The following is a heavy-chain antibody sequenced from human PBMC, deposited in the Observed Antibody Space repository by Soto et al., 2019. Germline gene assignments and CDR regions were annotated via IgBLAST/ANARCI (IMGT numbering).Heavy chain of an antibody. CDR3: ARDSPGIAARPDYYYGMDV. V-gene: IGHV4-61*01. CDR2: IYYSGST. J-gene: IGHJ6*02. D-gene: IGHD6-6*01. CDR1: GGSVSSGSYY. Sequence: QVQLQESGPGLVKPSETLSLTCTVSGGSVSSGSYYWSWIRQPPGKGLEWIGYIYYSGSTNYNPSLQSRVTISVDTSKNQFSLKLSSVTAADTAVYYCARDSPGIAARPDYYYGMDVWGQGTTVTVSS.